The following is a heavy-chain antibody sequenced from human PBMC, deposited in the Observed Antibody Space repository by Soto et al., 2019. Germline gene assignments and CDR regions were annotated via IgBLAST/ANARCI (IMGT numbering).Heavy chain of an antibody. J-gene: IGHJ6*02. Sequence: QVTLKESGPVLVKPTETLTLTCTVSGFSLTTGRMGVSWIRQSPGKALEWLAHIFSDNERSYSTSMQGRLTISKDSSGSQVVLSMTNMDPVDSGTYYCVRVNAASYQFYYGMDVWGQGTPVTVSS. CDR2: IFSDNER. CDR3: VRVNAASYQFYYGMDV. CDR1: GFSLTTGRMG. D-gene: IGHD1-1*01. V-gene: IGHV2-26*01.